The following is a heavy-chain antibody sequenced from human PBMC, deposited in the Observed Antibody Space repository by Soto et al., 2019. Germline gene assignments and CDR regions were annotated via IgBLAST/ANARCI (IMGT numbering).Heavy chain of an antibody. V-gene: IGHV3-66*01. CDR3: SKSKKLGDSAPDQ. J-gene: IGHJ4*02. D-gene: IGHD1-26*01. Sequence: EVQLVESGGGLVQPGPASGFTANSNRMSWVRQAPGKGLEWVSVIYTGDSTYYVDSVKDRITISRDSNKNTLYLQMNSLRVRETAVYYCSKSKKLGDSAPDQWGQGSLVTVSS. CDR1: GFTANSNR. CDR2: IYTGDST.